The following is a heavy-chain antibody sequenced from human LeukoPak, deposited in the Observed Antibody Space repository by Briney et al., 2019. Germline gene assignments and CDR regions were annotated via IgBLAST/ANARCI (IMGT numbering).Heavy chain of an antibody. D-gene: IGHD2-8*02. J-gene: IGHJ6*03. CDR1: GGSISSDY. Sequence: SETLSHTCTVSGGSISSDYWSWIRQPPGRGLEWIGYIYYSGSTNYNPSLESRVTISVDTSKNQFSLKLSSVTAADTAVYYCARVNRVRVPGGAGYYYYMEVWGKGTTVTVSS. V-gene: IGHV4-59*01. CDR2: IYYSGST. CDR3: ARVNRVRVPGGAGYYYYMEV.